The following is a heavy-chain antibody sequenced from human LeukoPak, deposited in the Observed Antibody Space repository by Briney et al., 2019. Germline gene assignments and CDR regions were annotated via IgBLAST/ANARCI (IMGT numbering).Heavy chain of an antibody. Sequence: GGSLRLSCAVSGFSFSGFWMSWVRQAPGKGLEWVANTNQDGSERYYVDSVKGRFTISRDNAKNSLYLQINSLRAEDTAVYHCAREGVANGMDVWGQGTTVTVSS. CDR1: GFSFSGFW. V-gene: IGHV3-7*01. CDR3: AREGVANGMDV. J-gene: IGHJ6*02. CDR2: TNQDGSER. D-gene: IGHD2-15*01.